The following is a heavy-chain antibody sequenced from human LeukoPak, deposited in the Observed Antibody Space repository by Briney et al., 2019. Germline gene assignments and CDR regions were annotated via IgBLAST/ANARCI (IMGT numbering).Heavy chain of an antibody. V-gene: IGHV1-2*02. D-gene: IGHD6-13*01. CDR3: ASERAAAGSSLRNFDS. CDR1: GYTLTGYY. J-gene: IGHJ4*02. Sequence: GASVKVSCKASGYTLTGYYMHWVRQAPGQELEWMGWIHPDSGGTHFAQKFQGRVTMTRDTSISTAYMELSRLRSDDTAVYYCASERAAAGSSLRNFDSWGQGTLVTVSS. CDR2: IHPDSGGT.